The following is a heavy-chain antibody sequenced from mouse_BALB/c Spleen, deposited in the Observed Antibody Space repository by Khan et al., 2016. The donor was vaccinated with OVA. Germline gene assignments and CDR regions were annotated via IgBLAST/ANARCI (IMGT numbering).Heavy chain of an antibody. D-gene: IGHD4-1*01. V-gene: IGHV5-6*01. CDR1: GFTFSSYG. J-gene: IGHJ3*01. Sequence: EVELVESGGDLVKPRGSLKLSCAASGFTFSSYGMSWVRQTPDKRLEWVATISSAGDYTYYPDNVKGRFTISRDNAKNTLYLQMSSLKSEDTAMFYCASHLTGSFAYWGQGTLVTVSA. CDR3: ASHLTGSFAY. CDR2: ISSAGDYT.